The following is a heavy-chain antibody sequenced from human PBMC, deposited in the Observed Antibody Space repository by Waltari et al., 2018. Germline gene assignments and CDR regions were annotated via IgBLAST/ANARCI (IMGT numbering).Heavy chain of an antibody. CDR1: GFTFGSPW. CDR2: IDDDGMSA. V-gene: IGHV3-74*01. D-gene: IGHD3-3*01. J-gene: IGHJ4*02. Sequence: DVHLVESGGGLVQPRGSLRLSCTVSGFTFGSPWMHWVRQVPGKGLVWIERIDDDGMSAIYADSVKGRFTVSRDNAKNTLYLEMNNLKAEDAAVYYCASDCCGSGYRIHYWGQGTLVNVSS. CDR3: ASDCCGSGYRIHY.